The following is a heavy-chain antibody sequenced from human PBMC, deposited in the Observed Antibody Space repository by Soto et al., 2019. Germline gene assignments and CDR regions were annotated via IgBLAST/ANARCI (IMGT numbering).Heavy chain of an antibody. CDR2: IYYSGST. Sequence: SETLSLTCTVSGGSISSSSYYWGWIRQPPGKGLEWIGSIYYSGSTYYNPSLKSRVTISVDTSKNQFSLKLSSVTAADTAVYYCARLGEPYDFWSGYYGFDYWGQGTLVTVSS. CDR3: ARLGEPYDFWSGYYGFDY. D-gene: IGHD3-3*01. J-gene: IGHJ4*02. CDR1: GGSISSSSYY. V-gene: IGHV4-39*01.